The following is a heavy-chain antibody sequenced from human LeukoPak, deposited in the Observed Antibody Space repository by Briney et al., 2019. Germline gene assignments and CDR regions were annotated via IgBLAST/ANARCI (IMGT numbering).Heavy chain of an antibody. D-gene: IGHD6-13*01. CDR1: GGSFSGYY. CDR3: ARGHSTIAAAGFFDY. V-gene: IGHV4-34*01. J-gene: IGHJ4*02. CDR2: INHSGST. Sequence: SETLSLTCAVYGGSFSGYYWSWIRQPPGKGLEWIGEINHSGSTNYNPSLKSRVTISVDTSKNQFSLKLSSVTAADTAVYYCARGHSTIAAAGFFDYWGQGTLVTVSS.